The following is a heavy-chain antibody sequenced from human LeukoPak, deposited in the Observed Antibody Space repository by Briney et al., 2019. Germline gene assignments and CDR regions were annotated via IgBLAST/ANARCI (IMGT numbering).Heavy chain of an antibody. CDR2: IYYSGST. Sequence: SQTLSLTCTVSGGSISSGGYYWSWIRQHPGKGLEWIGYIYYSGSTYYNPSLKSRVTISVDTSKNQFSLKLSSVTAADTAVYYCARDDRGVGRYFDYWGQGTLVTVSS. V-gene: IGHV4-31*03. J-gene: IGHJ4*02. CDR3: ARDDRGVGRYFDY. CDR1: GGSISSGGYY. D-gene: IGHD1-26*01.